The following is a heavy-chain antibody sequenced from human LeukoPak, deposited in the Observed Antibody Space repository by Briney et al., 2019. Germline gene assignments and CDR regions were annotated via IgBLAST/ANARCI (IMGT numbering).Heavy chain of an antibody. CDR3: ARHEIVVVPAAILCGWFDP. V-gene: IGHV4-39*01. CDR2: IYYSGST. J-gene: IGHJ5*02. Sequence: SETLSLTCTVSGGSISSSSYYWGWNRQPPGKGLEWIGSIYYSGSTYYNPSLKSRVTISVDTSKNQFSLKLSSVTAADTAVYYCARHEIVVVPAAILCGWFDPWGQGTLVTVSS. D-gene: IGHD2-2*02. CDR1: GGSISSSSYY.